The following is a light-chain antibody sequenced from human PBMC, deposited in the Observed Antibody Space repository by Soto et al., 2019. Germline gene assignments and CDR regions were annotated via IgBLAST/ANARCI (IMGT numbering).Light chain of an antibody. CDR2: EVD. CDR3: KSYAGGSTYV. Sequence: QSALTQPASASGSPGQSITISCTGTGSDIGYFNYVSWYQQQPGKAPKLMIYEVDNRPSGVSIRFSGSKSGSTASLPISGLQAEDEADYYCKSYAGGSTYVFGTGTKLTVL. CDR1: GSDIGYFNY. J-gene: IGLJ1*01. V-gene: IGLV2-14*01.